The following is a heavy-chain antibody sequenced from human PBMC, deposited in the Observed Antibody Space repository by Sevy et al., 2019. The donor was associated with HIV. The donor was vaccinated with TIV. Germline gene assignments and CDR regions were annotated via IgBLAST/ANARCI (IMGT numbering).Heavy chain of an antibody. CDR1: GFNFNIYS. D-gene: IGHD2-8*01. Sequence: GGSLRLSCAVSGFNFNIYSMSWVRQAPGKGLEWVSTLSFGGGKINYANSVKGRFIISRDDCKNTLYLQMNILRAEDTAVYFCAREGCTRPHDYGGRGTLVTVSS. CDR2: LSFGGGKI. CDR3: AREGCTRPHDY. V-gene: IGHV3-23*01. J-gene: IGHJ4*02.